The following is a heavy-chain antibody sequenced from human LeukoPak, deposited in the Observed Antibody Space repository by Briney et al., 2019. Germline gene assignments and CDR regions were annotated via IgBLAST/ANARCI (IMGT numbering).Heavy chain of an antibody. D-gene: IGHD1-26*01. CDR2: ISSNGGST. J-gene: IGHJ4*02. CDR1: GFTFSSYA. CDR3: ARRDSGRYFDY. Sequence: PGGSLRLCCAASGFTFSSYAMHWVRQAPGKGLEYVSAISSNGGSTYYANSVKGRFTISRDNSKNTLYLQVGSLRAEDMAVYYCARRDSGRYFDYWGQGTLVTVSS. V-gene: IGHV3-64*01.